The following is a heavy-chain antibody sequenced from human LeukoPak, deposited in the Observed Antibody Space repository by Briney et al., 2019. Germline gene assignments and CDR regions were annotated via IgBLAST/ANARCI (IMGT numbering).Heavy chain of an antibody. CDR2: ISSSGSTI. D-gene: IGHD6-13*01. CDR1: GFTFSSYE. CDR3: ARAGGHVAAAGILGYYYYYYGMDV. Sequence: PGGSLRLSCAASGFTFSSYEMNWFRQAPGKGLEWVSYISSSGSTIYYADSVKGRFTISRDNAKNSLYLQMNSLRAEDTAVYYCARAGGHVAAAGILGYYYYYYGMDVWGQGTTVTVSS. V-gene: IGHV3-48*03. J-gene: IGHJ6*02.